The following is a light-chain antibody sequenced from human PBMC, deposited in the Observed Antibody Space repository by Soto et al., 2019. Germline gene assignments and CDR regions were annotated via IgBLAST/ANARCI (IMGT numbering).Light chain of an antibody. Sequence: DIVMTQSPLSLPVTPGEPASISCRSSQSLLHSNGYNYLDWYLQKPGQSPQLLIYWGSNRASGVPGRFSGSGSGTDFTLKISRVEAEDVGVYYCMQARQTPWTFGQGTKVDI. CDR3: MQARQTPWT. CDR2: WGS. V-gene: IGKV2-28*01. J-gene: IGKJ1*01. CDR1: QSLLHSNGYNY.